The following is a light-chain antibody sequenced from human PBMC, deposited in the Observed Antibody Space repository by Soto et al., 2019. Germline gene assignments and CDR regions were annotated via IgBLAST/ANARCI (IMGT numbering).Light chain of an antibody. J-gene: IGKJ1*01. Sequence: DIVMTQSPDSLAVSLGERATINCKSSQSVLHSSSNKNYSAWYQQKPGQPPKLLIYWASTRESGVPDRFSGSGSGTDFILTISSLQAEDVAVYYCQQYYSAPRTFGQGTKVEIK. CDR1: QSVLHSSSNKNY. CDR2: WAS. CDR3: QQYYSAPRT. V-gene: IGKV4-1*01.